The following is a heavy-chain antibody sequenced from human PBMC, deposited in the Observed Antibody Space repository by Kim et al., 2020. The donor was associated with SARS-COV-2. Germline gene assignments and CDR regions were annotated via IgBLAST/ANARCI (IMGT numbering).Heavy chain of an antibody. D-gene: IGHD6-19*01. CDR3: ARALGYSSGWYVRLAPGNYYYYGMDV. J-gene: IGHJ6*02. Sequence: GGSLRLSCAASGFTFSSYEMNWVRQAPGKGLEWVSYISSSGSTIYYADSVEGRFTISRDNAKNSLYLQMNSLRAEDTAVYYCARALGYSSGWYVRLAPGNYYYYGMDVWGQGTTVTVSS. CDR2: ISSSGSTI. CDR1: GFTFSSYE. V-gene: IGHV3-48*03.